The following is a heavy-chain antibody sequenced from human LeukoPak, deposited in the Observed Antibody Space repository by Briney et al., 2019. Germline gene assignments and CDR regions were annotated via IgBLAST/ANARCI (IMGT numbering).Heavy chain of an antibody. D-gene: IGHD5-12*01. Sequence: SETLSLTCTVSGGSISSHYWSWIRQPPGKGLEWIGYIYYSGSTNYDPSLKSRVTISVDTSKNQFSLKLSSVTAADTAVYYCARGYSGYDWGLDYWGQGTLVTVSS. CDR2: IYYSGST. V-gene: IGHV4-59*11. CDR3: ARGYSGYDWGLDY. J-gene: IGHJ4*02. CDR1: GGSISSHY.